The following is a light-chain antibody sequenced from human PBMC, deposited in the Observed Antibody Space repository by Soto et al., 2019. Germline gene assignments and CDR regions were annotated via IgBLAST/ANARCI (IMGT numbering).Light chain of an antibody. V-gene: IGKV3-15*01. J-gene: IGKJ2*01. CDR2: GAS. CDR1: QSVSSN. Sequence: EIVMTQSTATLSVSPGERATLSCRASQSVSSNLAWYQQKPGQAPRLLIYGASTRATGIPARFSGSGSGTEFTLTISSLQSEGFAVYYCQQYDNWTYTFGQGTKLEIK. CDR3: QQYDNWTYT.